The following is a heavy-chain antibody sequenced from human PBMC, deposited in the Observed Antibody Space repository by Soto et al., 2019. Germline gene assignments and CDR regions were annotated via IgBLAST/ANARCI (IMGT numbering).Heavy chain of an antibody. CDR3: ARPGYCSSTSCYNNYFDY. CDR2: IYPGDSDT. J-gene: IGHJ4*02. D-gene: IGHD2-2*02. Sequence: GESLKISCKGSGYSFTSYWIGWVRQMPGKGLEWMGIIYPGDSDTRYSPSFQGQVTISADKSISTAYLQWSSLKASDTAMYYCARPGYCSSTSCYNNYFDYWGQGTLVTVSS. CDR1: GYSFTSYW. V-gene: IGHV5-51*01.